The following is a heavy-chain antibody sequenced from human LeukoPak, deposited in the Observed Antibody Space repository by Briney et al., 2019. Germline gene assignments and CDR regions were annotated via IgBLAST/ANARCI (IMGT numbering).Heavy chain of an antibody. J-gene: IGHJ3*02. CDR2: INHSGST. Sequence: SETLSLTCAVYGGSFSGYYWSWIRQPPGKGLEWIGEINHSGSTNYNPSLKSRVTISVDTSKNQFSLKLSSVTAADTAVYYCARLQRGAYYYGSGSYPDAFDIWGQGTMVTVSS. CDR3: ARLQRGAYYYGSGSYPDAFDI. V-gene: IGHV4-34*01. CDR1: GGSFSGYY. D-gene: IGHD3-10*01.